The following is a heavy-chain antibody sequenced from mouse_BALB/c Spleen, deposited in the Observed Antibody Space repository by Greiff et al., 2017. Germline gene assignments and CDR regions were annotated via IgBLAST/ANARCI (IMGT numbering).Heavy chain of an antibody. V-gene: IGHV2-2*02. CDR2: IWSGGST. D-gene: IGHD2-14*01. CDR1: GFSLTSYG. J-gene: IGHJ4*01. Sequence: VQVVESGPGLVQPSQSLSITCTVSGFSLTSYGVHWVRQSPGKGLEWLGVIWSGGSTDYNAAFISRLSISKDNSKSQVFFKMNSLQANDTAIYYCASYRYYAMDYWGQGTSVTVSS. CDR3: ASYRYYAMDY.